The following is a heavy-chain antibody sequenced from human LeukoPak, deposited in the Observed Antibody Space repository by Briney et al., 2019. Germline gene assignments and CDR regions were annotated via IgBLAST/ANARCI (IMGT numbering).Heavy chain of an antibody. CDR3: AREYSSWYVDPITRYNWFDP. CDR2: IDPSDSYT. V-gene: IGHV5-10-1*01. D-gene: IGHD6-13*01. Sequence: RGESLQISCKGSGYSFTSYWISWVRQMPGKGLEWMGRIDPSDSYTNYSPSFQGHVTISADKSISTAYLQWSSLKASDTAMYYCAREYSSWYVDPITRYNWFDPWGQGTLVTVSS. J-gene: IGHJ5*02. CDR1: GYSFTSYW.